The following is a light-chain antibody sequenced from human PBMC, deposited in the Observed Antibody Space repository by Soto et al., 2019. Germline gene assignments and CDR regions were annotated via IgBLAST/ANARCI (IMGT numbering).Light chain of an antibody. Sequence: EIGLPQSPGPLSLSPGERATRSCRASQSVSSSYLAWYQQKPGQAPRLLIYGASSRDTGIPDRFSGSGSGTDFTLTISRLEPEDFAVYYCQKYGSSPPTFGQGTKVEIK. V-gene: IGKV3-20*01. CDR3: QKYGSSPPT. CDR2: GAS. CDR1: QSVSSSY. J-gene: IGKJ1*01.